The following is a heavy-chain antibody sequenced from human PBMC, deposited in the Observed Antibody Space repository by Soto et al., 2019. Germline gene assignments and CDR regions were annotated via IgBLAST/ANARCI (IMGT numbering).Heavy chain of an antibody. D-gene: IGHD1-1*01. CDR3: ARSGGNDVYYCLDV. V-gene: IGHV4-39*02. Sequence: PSETLSLTCTVSGGSITSSNYYWGWIRQPPGKGLQWIGNVYYNGFTYYNPSLKSRVTISVDTSKNHFSLKLTSVTAADTAVYFCARSGGNDVYYCLDVWGQGTTVTVS. CDR2: VYYNGFT. J-gene: IGHJ6*02. CDR1: GGSITSSNYY.